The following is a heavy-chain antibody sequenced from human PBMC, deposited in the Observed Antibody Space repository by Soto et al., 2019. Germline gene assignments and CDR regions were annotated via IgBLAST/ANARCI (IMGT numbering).Heavy chain of an antibody. V-gene: IGHV3-15*01. CDR3: TTGVGATGFDYYYNGTDV. CDR1: GFTFRSAW. CDR2: VKSKSDGEAT. Sequence: AQLVESGGGVVKPGGSLRLSCAASGFTFRSAWMSWVRQAPGKGLEWVGRVKSKSDGEATDYGAPVKGRFIISRDDSKNTLYLQLNSLKTEDTGVYYCTTGVGATGFDYYYNGTDVWGRGTTVTVSS. J-gene: IGHJ6*02. D-gene: IGHD1-26*01.